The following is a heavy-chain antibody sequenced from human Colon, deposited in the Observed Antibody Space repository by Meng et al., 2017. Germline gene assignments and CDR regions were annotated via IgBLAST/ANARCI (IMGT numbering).Heavy chain of an antibody. D-gene: IGHD3-16*01. Sequence: GESLKISCAASGFTFSGYWMHWVRQAPGQGLVWVSRINIDGTATHYVDSVKGRFTISRDNAKNTVYLQMDSLRVEDTAVYYCARAPWREGDRYYYYGMDVWGQGTTVTGSS. CDR3: ARAPWREGDRYYYYGMDV. CDR1: GFTFSGYW. V-gene: IGHV3-74*01. CDR2: INIDGTAT. J-gene: IGHJ6*02.